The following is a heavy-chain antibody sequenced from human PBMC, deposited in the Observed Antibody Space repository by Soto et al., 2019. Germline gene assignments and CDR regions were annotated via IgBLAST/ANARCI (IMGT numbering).Heavy chain of an antibody. CDR3: ARTLIVGALDYYFDY. Sequence: SETLSLTCTVSGVSISSSSCYWGWIRQPPGKGLEWIGSIYYSGSTYYNPSLKSRVTISVDTSKNQFSLKLSSVTAADTAVYYCARTLIVGALDYYFDYWGQGTLVTVSS. CDR1: GVSISSSSCY. CDR2: IYYSGST. D-gene: IGHD1-26*01. V-gene: IGHV4-39*01. J-gene: IGHJ4*02.